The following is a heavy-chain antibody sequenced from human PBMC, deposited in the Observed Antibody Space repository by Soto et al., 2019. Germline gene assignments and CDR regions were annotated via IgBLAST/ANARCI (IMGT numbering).Heavy chain of an antibody. V-gene: IGHV3-7*01. CDR3: ARTSKPRYCSSTSCSPSYMDV. CDR2: IKQDGSEK. J-gene: IGHJ6*03. D-gene: IGHD2-2*01. Sequence: EVQLVESGGGLVQPGGSLRLSCAASGFTFSSYWMSWVRQAPGKGLEWVANIKQDGSEKYYVDSVKGRFTISRDNAENSLYLQMNSLRAEDTAVYYCARTSKPRYCSSTSCSPSYMDVWGKGTTVTVSS. CDR1: GFTFSSYW.